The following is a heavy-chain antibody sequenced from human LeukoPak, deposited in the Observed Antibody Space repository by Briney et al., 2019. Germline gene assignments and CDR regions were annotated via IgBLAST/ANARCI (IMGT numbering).Heavy chain of an antibody. CDR3: ARGPSGYHNT. D-gene: IGHD5-12*01. Sequence: AGGSLRLSCAASGFTFSTYGMHWVRQAPGKGLEWVAIISSDGSNTYYTDSVKGRFTISRDNSKNTLYLQMSSLRAEDTAVYYCARGPSGYHNTGGQGTLVTVSS. CDR1: GFTFSTYG. J-gene: IGHJ4*02. V-gene: IGHV3-30*03. CDR2: ISSDGSNT.